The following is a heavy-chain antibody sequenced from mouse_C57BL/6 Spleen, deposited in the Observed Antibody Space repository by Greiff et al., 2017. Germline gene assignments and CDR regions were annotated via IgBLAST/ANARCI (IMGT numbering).Heavy chain of an antibody. CDR2: FGPGRGST. V-gene: IGHV1-77*01. CDR1: GYTFTDYY. CDR3: ARRGDDSYAMDY. Sequence: QVQLQQSGAELVKPGASVKISCKASGYTFTDYYINWVKQRPGQGLEWIGKFGPGRGSTSYNEKFKGKATLTADKSSSTAYMQLSSLTSEDSAVYFGARRGDDSYAMDYWGQGTSVTVSS. J-gene: IGHJ4*01.